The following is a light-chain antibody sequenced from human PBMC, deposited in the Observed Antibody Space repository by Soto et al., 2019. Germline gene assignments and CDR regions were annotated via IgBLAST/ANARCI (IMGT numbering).Light chain of an antibody. J-gene: IGKJ1*01. CDR2: QTS. CDR1: QYINTR. CDR3: HQRQSWPRT. Sequence: EIVCTQSPATLSSFPGDRVTLSCRASQYINTRLAWYQHRPGQAPRLLIYQTSIRAAGIPARFSASGTGTDFTLTISDVQPEDFAVYYCHQRQSWPRTFGQGTKVDIK. V-gene: IGKV3-11*01.